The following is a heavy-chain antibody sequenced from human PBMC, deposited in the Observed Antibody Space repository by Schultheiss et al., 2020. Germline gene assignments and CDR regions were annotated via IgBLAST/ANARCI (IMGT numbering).Heavy chain of an antibody. V-gene: IGHV1-69*13. D-gene: IGHD5-12*01. J-gene: IGHJ6*02. Sequence: SVKVSCKASGYTFTSYGISWVRQAPGQGLEWMGGIIPIFGTANYAQKLQGRVTITADESTSTAYMELSSLRADDTAKYYCATQRTPDYSAYACGVTCYSYAMAVWGQGTTVTVSS. CDR1: GYTFTSYG. CDR2: IIPIFGTA. CDR3: ATQRTPDYSAYACGVTCYSYAMAV.